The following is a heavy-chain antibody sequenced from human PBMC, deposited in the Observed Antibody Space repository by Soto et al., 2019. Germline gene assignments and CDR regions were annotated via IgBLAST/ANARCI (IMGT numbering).Heavy chain of an antibody. CDR2: IVVGSGNT. Sequence: SVKVSCKAPGFTFTSSAVQWVRQALGQRLEWIGWIVVGSGNTNYAQKFQERVTITRDMSTSTAYMELSSLRSEDTAVYYCAAGPFTYYYDSSGYPYWGQGTLVTVSS. CDR1: GFTFTSSA. D-gene: IGHD3-22*01. V-gene: IGHV1-58*01. J-gene: IGHJ4*02. CDR3: AAGPFTYYYDSSGYPY.